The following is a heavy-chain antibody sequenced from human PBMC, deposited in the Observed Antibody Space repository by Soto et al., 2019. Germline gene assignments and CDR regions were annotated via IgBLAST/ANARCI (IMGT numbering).Heavy chain of an antibody. CDR2: IYYSGST. CDR1: GGSISSYY. CDR3: ARGRGLLWFGELLDFDFDY. D-gene: IGHD3-10*01. Sequence: SETLSLTCTVSGGSISSYYWSWIRQPPGKGLEWIGYIYYSGSTNYNPPLKSRVTISVDTSKNQFSLKLSSVTAADTAVYYCARGRGLLWFGELLDFDFDYWGQGTLVTVSS. V-gene: IGHV4-59*01. J-gene: IGHJ4*02.